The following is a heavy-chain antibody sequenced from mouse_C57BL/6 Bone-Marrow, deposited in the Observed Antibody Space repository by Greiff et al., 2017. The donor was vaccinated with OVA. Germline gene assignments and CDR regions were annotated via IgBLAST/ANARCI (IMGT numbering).Heavy chain of an antibody. D-gene: IGHD2-1*01. CDR3: ARQRGLYPYYFDY. CDR1: GFTFTDYY. CDR2: ISSSGSYT. J-gene: IGHJ2*01. V-gene: IGHV5-4*02. Sequence: DVLLVESGGGLVQPGGSLKLSCAASGFTFTDYYMYWVRQTPEKRLEWVAIISSSGSYTYYQDSVKGRFTITRDNAKNTLYLQMSSLKSEDTSMYYCARQRGLYPYYFDYWGQGTTLTVSS.